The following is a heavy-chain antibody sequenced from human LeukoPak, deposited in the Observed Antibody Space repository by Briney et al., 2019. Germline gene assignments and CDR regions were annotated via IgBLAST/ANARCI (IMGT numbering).Heavy chain of an antibody. V-gene: IGHV3-74*01. CDR2: ISSDASIT. Sequence: GGSLRLSCAASGFTFSTYWMHWVRQDPGKGLVWVSRISSDASITSYANPVKGRFTISRDNAKNTLYLQMNSLRAEDTALYYGATSARTYIGSSLDYWGQGTLVTISS. CDR1: GFTFSTYW. J-gene: IGHJ4*02. D-gene: IGHD2-15*01. CDR3: ATSARTYIGSSLDY.